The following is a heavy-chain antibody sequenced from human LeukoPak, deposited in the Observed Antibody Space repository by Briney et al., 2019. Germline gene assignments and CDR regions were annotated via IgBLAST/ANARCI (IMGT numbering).Heavy chain of an antibody. J-gene: IGHJ3*01. CDR1: GYSFTSYC. D-gene: IGHD1-26*01. V-gene: IGHV5-51*01. Sequence: GESLKISCKGSGYSFTSYCNGWVRQMPGKGLEGMGIIYPGDSDTRYSPSFQGQVTISANKSISTAYLQWSRLKASDTAMYYCARAWELAADVFDFCDQGTMVTVSA. CDR2: IYPGDSDT. CDR3: ARAWELAADVFDF.